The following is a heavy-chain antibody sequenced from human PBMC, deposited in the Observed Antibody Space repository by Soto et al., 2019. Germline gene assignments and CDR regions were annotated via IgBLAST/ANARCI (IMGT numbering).Heavy chain of an antibody. D-gene: IGHD6-19*01. CDR2: INPNSGGT. CDR1: GYTFTGYY. V-gene: IGHV1-2*04. J-gene: IGHJ3*02. CDR3: ARAGPLAVAGTADAFDI. Sequence: ASVKVSCKASGYTFTGYYMHWVRQAPGQGLEWMGWINPNSGGTNYAQKFQGWVTMTRDTSISTAYMELSRLRSDDTAVYYCARAGPLAVAGTADAFDIWGQGTMVTVSS.